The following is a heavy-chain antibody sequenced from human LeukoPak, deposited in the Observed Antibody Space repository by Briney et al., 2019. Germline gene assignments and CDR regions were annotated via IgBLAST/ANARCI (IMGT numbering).Heavy chain of an antibody. D-gene: IGHD2-2*01. CDR1: GYSISTGYY. CDR2: IYHSGTT. Sequence: SETLSLTCTVSGYSISTGYYWGWIRQPPGKGLEWIGSIYHSGTTYYNPSLKSRVTISVGTSKNQFSLKLSSVTAADTAVYYCARVLPYQLLSMWFDPWGQGTLVTVSS. J-gene: IGHJ5*02. V-gene: IGHV4-38-2*02. CDR3: ARVLPYQLLSMWFDP.